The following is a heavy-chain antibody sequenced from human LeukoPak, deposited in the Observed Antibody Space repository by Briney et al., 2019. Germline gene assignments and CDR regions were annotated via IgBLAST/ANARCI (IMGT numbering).Heavy chain of an antibody. CDR2: IKQDGSEK. V-gene: IGHV3-7*03. CDR3: ARDRGYDSSGYYP. CDR1: GFTFSSYW. D-gene: IGHD3-22*01. J-gene: IGHJ5*02. Sequence: GGSLRLSCAASGFTFSSYWMSWVRQAPGKGLEWVANIKQDGSEKYYVDSVKGRFTISRDNAKNSLYLQMNSLRAEDTALYYCARDRGYDSSGYYPWGQGTLVTVSS.